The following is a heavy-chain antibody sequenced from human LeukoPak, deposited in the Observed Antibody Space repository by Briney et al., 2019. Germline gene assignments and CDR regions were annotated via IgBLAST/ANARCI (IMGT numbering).Heavy chain of an antibody. J-gene: IGHJ4*02. CDR1: GSMYNYY. V-gene: IGHV4-59*08. CDR3: ARHISSGGTYAHFDY. CDR2: IHYNGNT. D-gene: IGHD1-26*01. Sequence: SETLSLTCTVSGSMYNYYWSWIRQPPGKGLEWIGYIHYNGNTNYNPSLESRVTMSLDTSKNQVSLKLNPVTAADTAVYYCARHISSGGTYAHFDYWGQGTLVTVSS.